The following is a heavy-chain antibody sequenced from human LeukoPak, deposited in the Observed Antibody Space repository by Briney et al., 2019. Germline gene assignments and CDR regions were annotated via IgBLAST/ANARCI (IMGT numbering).Heavy chain of an antibody. CDR3: ASLSGWGDPIDY. Sequence: SETLSLTCTVSGGSISSSSYYWGWIRQPPGKGLEWIGSIYYSGSTYYNPSLKSRVTISVDTSKNQFSLKLSSVTAADTAVYYCASLSGWGDPIDYWGQGTLVTVSS. J-gene: IGHJ4*02. CDR2: IYYSGST. CDR1: GGSISSSSYY. D-gene: IGHD6-19*01. V-gene: IGHV4-39*01.